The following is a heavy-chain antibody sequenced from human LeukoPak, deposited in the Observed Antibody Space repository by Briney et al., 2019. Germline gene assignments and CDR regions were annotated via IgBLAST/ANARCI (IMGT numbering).Heavy chain of an antibody. V-gene: IGHV1-8*02. D-gene: IGHD4-23*01. CDR2: MNPNSGDA. Sequence: GASVKVSCKASGYSFTSYDINWVRQATGQRLEWIGWMNPNSGDADYTQKFKGRVTFTRDTSTRTAYMEVNSLGSEDTAVYYCARSNFGGNVHFDYWGQGTLVTVSS. CDR3: ARSNFGGNVHFDY. J-gene: IGHJ4*02. CDR1: GYSFTSYD.